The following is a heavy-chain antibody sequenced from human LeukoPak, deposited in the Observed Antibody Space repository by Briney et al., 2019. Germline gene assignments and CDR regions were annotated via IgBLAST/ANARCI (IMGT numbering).Heavy chain of an antibody. Sequence: PGGSLRLSCTASGFTFGDYAMSWVRQAPGKGLEWVGFIRSKASGGTTEYTASVKGRFTISRDDSKSIAYLQMNSLITEDTAIYYCTRGYSIDYWGQGTQVNVSS. CDR3: TRGYSIDY. D-gene: IGHD4-11*01. J-gene: IGHJ4*02. V-gene: IGHV3-49*04. CDR1: GFTFGDYA. CDR2: IRSKASGGTT.